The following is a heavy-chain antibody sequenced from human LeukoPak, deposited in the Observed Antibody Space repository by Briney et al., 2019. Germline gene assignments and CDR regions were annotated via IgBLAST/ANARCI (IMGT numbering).Heavy chain of an antibody. CDR3: ARGRKGLALDDAFDI. Sequence: SETLSLTCTVSGGSISSSSYYWGWIRQPPGKGLEWIGSIYYSGSTYYNPSLKSRVTISVDTSKNQFSLKLSSVTAADTAVYYCARGRKGLALDDAFDIWGQGTMVTVSS. J-gene: IGHJ3*02. D-gene: IGHD3/OR15-3a*01. V-gene: IGHV4-39*07. CDR1: GGSISSSSYY. CDR2: IYYSGST.